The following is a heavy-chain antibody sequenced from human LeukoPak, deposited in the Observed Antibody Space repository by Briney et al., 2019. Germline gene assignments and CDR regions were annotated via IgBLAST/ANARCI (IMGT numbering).Heavy chain of an antibody. V-gene: IGHV3-23*01. Sequence: PGGSLRLSCAASGFTFISYAMSWVRQAPGKGLEWVSTISGSGGSTYYADSVKGRGSTYYADSVKGRFTISRDNSKNTLYLQMNSLRAEDTAVYYCAKETGFGGDYQIDYWGQGTLVTVSS. J-gene: IGHJ4*02. CDR3: AKETGFGGDYQIDY. CDR2: ISGSGGST. D-gene: IGHD2-21*02. CDR1: GFTFISYA.